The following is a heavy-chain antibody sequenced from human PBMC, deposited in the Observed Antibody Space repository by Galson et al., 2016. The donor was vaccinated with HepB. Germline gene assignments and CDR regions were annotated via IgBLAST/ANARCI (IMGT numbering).Heavy chain of an antibody. CDR3: AKRSDMGRGGSNYHYAMDV. D-gene: IGHD3-10*01. Sequence: SLRLSCAASGFTFSNYAMRWVRQAPGKGLEWVSTVSAGGGTYYADSMMGRFTIPRNISKNTLYLQVNSLRAEDTAIYYCAKRSDMGRGGSNYHYAMDVWGQGTTVTVSS. V-gene: IGHV3-23*01. J-gene: IGHJ6*02. CDR2: VSAGGGT. CDR1: GFTFSNYA.